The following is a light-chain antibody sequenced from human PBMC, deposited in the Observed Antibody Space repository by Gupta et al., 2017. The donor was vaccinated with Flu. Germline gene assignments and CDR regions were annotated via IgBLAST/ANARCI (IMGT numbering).Light chain of an antibody. V-gene: IGKV3-11*01. CDR3: QPLRT. CDR1: QSVSSY. J-gene: IGKJ3*01. CDR2: EAS. Sequence: EIVLTQSPATLSLSPGERATLSCRASQSVSSYLAWYQQKPGQDPRLLIYEASNRATGIPARLSGSGSGTDFTRPRGSIETDDFEGNYGQPLRTFGHGTKVDIK.